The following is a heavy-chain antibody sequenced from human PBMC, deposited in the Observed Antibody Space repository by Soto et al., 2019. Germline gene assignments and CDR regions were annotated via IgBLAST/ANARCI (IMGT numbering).Heavy chain of an antibody. D-gene: IGHD2-21*02. V-gene: IGHV1-46*01. CDR1: GYTFTSYY. J-gene: IGHJ4*02. CDR3: AREGDRDLWTY. Sequence: QVQLVQSGAEVKKPGASVKVSCKASGYTFTSYYMHWVRQAPGQGLEWMGIINPSGGSTSYAKKFQGRVTMTRDTSTSTVYMDLSSLRSEDTAVYYCAREGDRDLWTYWGQGTLVTVSS. CDR2: INPSGGST.